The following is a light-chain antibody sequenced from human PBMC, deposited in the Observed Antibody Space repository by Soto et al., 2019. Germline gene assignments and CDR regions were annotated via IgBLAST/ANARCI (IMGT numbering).Light chain of an antibody. V-gene: IGLV2-14*01. Sequence: HSALTQPASVSGSPGQSITIACTGTSSDVGGYNYVSWFQQHPGKAPKLMISEVSNRPSGVSNRFSASKSGNTASLTISGLQSEDEATYYCSSYSSSSTLVFGTGTKVTVL. CDR3: SSYSSSSTLV. J-gene: IGLJ1*01. CDR1: SSDVGGYNY. CDR2: EVS.